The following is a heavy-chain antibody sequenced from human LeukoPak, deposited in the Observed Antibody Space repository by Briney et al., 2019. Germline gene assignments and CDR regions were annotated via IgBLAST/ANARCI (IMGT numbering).Heavy chain of an antibody. Sequence: SETLSLTCTVSGGSISSYYWSWIRQPAGKGLEWIGRIYTSGSTNYNPSLKSRVTMSVDTSKNQFSLKLSSVTAADTAVYYCARDNYDFWSGYYYYYYMDVWGKGTTVTVSS. CDR2: IYTSGST. CDR3: ARDNYDFWSGYYYYYYMDV. D-gene: IGHD3-3*01. V-gene: IGHV4-4*07. CDR1: GGSISSYY. J-gene: IGHJ6*03.